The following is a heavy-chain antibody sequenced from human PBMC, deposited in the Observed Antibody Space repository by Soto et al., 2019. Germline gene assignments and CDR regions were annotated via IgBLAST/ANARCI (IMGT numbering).Heavy chain of an antibody. V-gene: IGHV4-61*01. CDR1: GGSVSSGSYY. CDR2: IYYSGST. CDR3: ARVDHRGYFSVLTDF. Sequence: PSETLSLTCTVSGGSVSSGSYYWSWIRQPPGKGLEWIGYIYYSGSTNYNPSLKSRVTISVDTSKNQFSLKLSSLTAADTAVYYCARVDHRGYFSVLTDFWGQGILVTVSS. D-gene: IGHD3-10*02. J-gene: IGHJ4*02.